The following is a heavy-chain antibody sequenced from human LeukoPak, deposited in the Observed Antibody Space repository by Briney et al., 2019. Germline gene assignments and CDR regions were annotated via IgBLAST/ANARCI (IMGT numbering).Heavy chain of an antibody. CDR1: GGSFSGYY. J-gene: IGHJ4*02. CDR3: ARGRVVAATRALGSDY. CDR2: INHSGGT. D-gene: IGHD2-15*01. Sequence: SETLSLTCAVYGGSFSGYYWSWIRQPPGKGLEWIGEINHSGGTNYNPPLKSRVTISVDTSKNQFSLKLSSVTAADTAVYYCARGRVVAATRALGSDYWGQGTLVTVSS. V-gene: IGHV4-34*01.